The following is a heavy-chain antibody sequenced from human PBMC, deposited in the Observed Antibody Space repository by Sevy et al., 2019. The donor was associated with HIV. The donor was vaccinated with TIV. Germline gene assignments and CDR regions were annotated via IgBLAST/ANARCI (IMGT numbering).Heavy chain of an antibody. CDR1: GFTFTRYA. J-gene: IGHJ4*02. CDR3: ARDPHSVPHWGSFDS. CDR2: VSKEGTNK. Sequence: GGSLRLSCEASGFTFTRYAFHWVRQPPGKGLEWVAVVSKEGTNKYYPAPVKGRFTISRDNSRNTLYLQMQSLRADDTAVYFCARDPHSVPHWGSFDSWGQGTLVTVSS. D-gene: IGHD3-16*01. V-gene: IGHV3-30-3*01.